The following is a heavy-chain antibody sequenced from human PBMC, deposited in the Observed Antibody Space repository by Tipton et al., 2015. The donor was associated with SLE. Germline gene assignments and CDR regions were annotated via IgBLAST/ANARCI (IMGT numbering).Heavy chain of an antibody. J-gene: IGHJ4*02. Sequence: TLSLTCTVSGGSISGSPYYWAWIRQPPGKGLEWIGEINQSGNTDYKSSLKSRVTISVDTSKNQFSLKVSSVTAADTAVYYCARGRLGDSQHHFDYWGQGTLVTVSS. CDR3: ARGRLGDSQHHFDY. D-gene: IGHD1-26*01. V-gene: IGHV4-39*07. CDR1: GGSISGSPYY. CDR2: INQSGNT.